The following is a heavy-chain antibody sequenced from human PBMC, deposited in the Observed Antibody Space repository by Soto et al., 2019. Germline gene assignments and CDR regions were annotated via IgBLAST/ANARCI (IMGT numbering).Heavy chain of an antibody. Sequence: SGPTLVNPTQTLTLTCTFSGFSLSTSGMCVSWIRQPPGKALEWLALIDWDDDKYYSTSLKTRLTISKDTSKNQVVLTMTNMDPVDTATYYCARISCSSTSCYYFDYWGQGTLVTVSS. CDR3: ARISCSSTSCYYFDY. CDR1: GFSLSTSGMC. CDR2: IDWDDDK. J-gene: IGHJ4*02. V-gene: IGHV2-70*01. D-gene: IGHD2-2*01.